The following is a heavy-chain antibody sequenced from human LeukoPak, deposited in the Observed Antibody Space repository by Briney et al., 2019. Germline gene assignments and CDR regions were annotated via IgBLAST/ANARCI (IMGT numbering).Heavy chain of an antibody. V-gene: IGHV1-18*01. CDR1: GYTFTSYG. D-gene: IGHD6-19*01. J-gene: IGHJ4*02. CDR3: ARDDSSGWYSGYFDY. Sequence: AASVKVSCKASGYTFTSYGISWVRQAPGQGLEWMGWISDYNGNTNYAQKLQGRVTMTTDTSTSTAYMELRSLRSDDTAVYYCARDDSSGWYSGYFDYWGQGTLVTVSS. CDR2: ISDYNGNT.